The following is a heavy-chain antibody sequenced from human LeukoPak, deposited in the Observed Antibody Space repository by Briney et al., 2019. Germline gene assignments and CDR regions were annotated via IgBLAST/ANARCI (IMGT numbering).Heavy chain of an antibody. J-gene: IGHJ4*02. CDR1: GYTFTSYY. CDR3: ARGDKYSYGPGD. Sequence: ASVKVSCKASGYTFTSYYIHWVRQAPGQGLEWMGTINPSGGSTSYAQKFQGRVTMTRATSTSTGYMELNSLRSEDTAVYYCARGDKYSYGPGDWGQGTLVTVSS. D-gene: IGHD5-18*01. CDR2: INPSGGST. V-gene: IGHV1-46*01.